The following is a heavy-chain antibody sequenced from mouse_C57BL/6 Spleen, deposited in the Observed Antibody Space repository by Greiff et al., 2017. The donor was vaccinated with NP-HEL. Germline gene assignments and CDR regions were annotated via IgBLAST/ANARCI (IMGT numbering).Heavy chain of an antibody. CDR3: ARATVVATPYWYFDV. CDR2: ISDGGSYT. J-gene: IGHJ1*03. V-gene: IGHV5-4*03. Sequence: DVKLVESGGGLVKPGGSLKLSCAASGFTFSSYAMSRVRQTPEKRLEWVATISDGGSYTYYPDNVKGRFTISRDNAKNNLYLQMSHLKSEDTAMYYCARATVVATPYWYFDVWGTGTTVTVSS. D-gene: IGHD1-1*01. CDR1: GFTFSSYA.